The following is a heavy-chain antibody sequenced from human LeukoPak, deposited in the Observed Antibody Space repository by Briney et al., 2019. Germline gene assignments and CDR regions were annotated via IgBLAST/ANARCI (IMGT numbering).Heavy chain of an antibody. Sequence: PGGSLRLSCAAPGFTFSGSAVNWVRQASGEGPEWVGRIRSKANNYATAYIVSVKGRFTISRDDSKNTAYLQMNSLKTEDTAVYYCIRQNDDGDFRFGYWGQGSLVPVSS. CDR2: IRSKANNYAT. J-gene: IGHJ4*02. V-gene: IGHV3-73*01. D-gene: IGHD4-17*01. CDR1: GFTFSGSA. CDR3: IRQNDDGDFRFGY.